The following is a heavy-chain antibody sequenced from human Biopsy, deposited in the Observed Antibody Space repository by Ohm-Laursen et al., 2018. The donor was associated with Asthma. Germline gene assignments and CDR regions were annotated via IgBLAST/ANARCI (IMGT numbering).Heavy chain of an antibody. V-gene: IGHV1-69*13. D-gene: IGHD2-15*01. CDR3: ARKAGSCISRACYSLDF. CDR1: GGTFNTYV. J-gene: IGHJ4*02. CDR2: INSVFGTT. Sequence: SVKASCKSLGGTFNTYVIGWVRQAPGQGLEWMGGINSVFGTTTYPQKFQDRVTITADDSTSTVYMELSSLRSEDAAEYYCARKAGSCISRACYSLDFWGQGTLVTVSS.